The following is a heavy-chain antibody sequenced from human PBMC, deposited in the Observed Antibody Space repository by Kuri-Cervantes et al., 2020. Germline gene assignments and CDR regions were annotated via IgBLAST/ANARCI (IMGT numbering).Heavy chain of an antibody. J-gene: IGHJ4*02. CDR2: IYSGGST. CDR3: AKDADSSPYYFDY. Sequence: GGSLRLSCAASGFTVSSNYMSWVRQAPGKGLEWVSVIYSGGSTYYADSVKGRFTISRDNSKNTLYLQMNSLRAEDTAVYYCAKDADSSPYYFDYWGQGTLVTVSS. D-gene: IGHD6-19*01. CDR1: GFTVSSNY. V-gene: IGHV3-53*05.